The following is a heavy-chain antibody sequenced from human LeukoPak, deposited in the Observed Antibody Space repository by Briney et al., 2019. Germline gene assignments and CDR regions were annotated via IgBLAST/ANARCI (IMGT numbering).Heavy chain of an antibody. Sequence: AAVKVSCKASGGTFSSYAISWVRQAPGQGLEWMGGIIPSFGTANYAQKFQGRVTITADESTSTAYMELSSLRSEDTAVHYCARAPYSSGWYEVEHWGQGTLVTVSS. V-gene: IGHV1-69*13. CDR2: IIPSFGTA. D-gene: IGHD6-19*01. J-gene: IGHJ4*02. CDR3: ARAPYSSGWYEVEH. CDR1: GGTFSSYA.